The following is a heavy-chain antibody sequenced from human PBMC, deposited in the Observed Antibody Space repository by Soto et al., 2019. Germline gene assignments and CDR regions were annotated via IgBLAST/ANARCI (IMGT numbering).Heavy chain of an antibody. CDR1: GYTFTSYG. D-gene: IGHD5-12*01. V-gene: IGHV1-18*04. Sequence: QVQLVQSGAEVTKPGASVKVSCKASGYTFTSYGISWIRQAPGQGLEWMGWISPYNGNTNYAQKVQCRVTMTTDTSTSTAYMELSRLRSDDTAVYYCATSYDSGCDPWGQGTLVSVSS. J-gene: IGHJ5*02. CDR3: ATSYDSGCDP. CDR2: ISPYNGNT.